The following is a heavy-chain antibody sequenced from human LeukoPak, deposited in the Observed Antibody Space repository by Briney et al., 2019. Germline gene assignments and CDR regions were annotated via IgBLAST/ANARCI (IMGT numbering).Heavy chain of an antibody. V-gene: IGHV1-69*13. CDR2: IIPIFGTA. Sequence: SVKVSCKASGGTFSSYAISWVRQAPGQGLEWMGGIIPIFGTANYAQKFQGRVTITADESTSTAYMELSSLRSEDTAVYYCARDLVYGGGSGWYWGQGALVTVSS. D-gene: IGHD6-19*01. CDR3: ARDLVYGGGSGWY. J-gene: IGHJ4*02. CDR1: GGTFSSYA.